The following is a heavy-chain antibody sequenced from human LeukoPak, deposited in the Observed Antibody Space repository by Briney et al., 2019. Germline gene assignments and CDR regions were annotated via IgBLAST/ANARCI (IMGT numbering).Heavy chain of an antibody. J-gene: IGHJ4*02. CDR1: GYSLTTYY. Sequence: ASVKVSCKASGYSLTTYYMHWVRQAPGQGLEWMAIINPSGGSTNYAQKFQGRVTTTTDTSTSTAYMELRSLRSDDTAVYYCARTPNYYDSSGYVDYWGQGTLVTVSS. CDR2: INPSGGST. D-gene: IGHD3-22*01. CDR3: ARTPNYYDSSGYVDY. V-gene: IGHV1-46*01.